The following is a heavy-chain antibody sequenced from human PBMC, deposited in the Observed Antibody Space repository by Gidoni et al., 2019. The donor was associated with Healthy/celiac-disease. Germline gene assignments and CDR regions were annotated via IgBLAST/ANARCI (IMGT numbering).Heavy chain of an antibody. V-gene: IGHV4-39*07. Sequence: QLQLQESGPGLVKPSETLSLTCTVSGGSISSSSYYWGWIRQPPGKGLEWIGSIYYSGSTYYNPSLKSRVTISVDTSKNQFSLKLSSVTAADTAVYYCARVGDTAMGYFDYWGQGTLVTVSS. CDR3: ARVGDTAMGYFDY. CDR1: GGSISSSSYY. J-gene: IGHJ4*02. CDR2: IYYSGST. D-gene: IGHD5-18*01.